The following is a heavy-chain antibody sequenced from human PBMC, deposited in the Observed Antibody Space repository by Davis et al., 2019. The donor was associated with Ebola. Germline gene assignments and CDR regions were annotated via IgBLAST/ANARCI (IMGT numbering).Heavy chain of an antibody. V-gene: IGHV4-30-4*02. D-gene: IGHD3-22*01. J-gene: IGHJ2*01. CDR1: GGSISSGDYY. CDR3: ARDGGYDSSGYYYSWYFDL. CDR2: IYYSGST. Sequence: PSETLSLTCTVSGGSISSGDYYWSWIRQPPGKGLEWIGYIYYSGSTYYNPSLKSRVTISVDTSKNQFSLKLSSVTAADTAVYYCARDGGYDSSGYYYSWYFDLWGRGTLVTVSS.